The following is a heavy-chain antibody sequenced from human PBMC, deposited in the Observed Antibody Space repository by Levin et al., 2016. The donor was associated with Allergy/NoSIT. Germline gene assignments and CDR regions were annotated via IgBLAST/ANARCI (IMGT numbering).Heavy chain of an antibody. Sequence: SETLSLTCAISGDSVSSNSAAWNWIRQSPSRGLEWLGRTYYRSKWYNDYAVSVKSRITIDPDTSKNQFSLQLNSVTPEDTAVYYCARGHMLVVLGYHYYGMDVWGQGTTVTVSS. CDR2: TYYRSKWYN. CDR1: GDSVSSNSAA. V-gene: IGHV6-1*01. D-gene: IGHD2-21*01. CDR3: ARGHMLVVLGYHYYGMDV. J-gene: IGHJ6*02.